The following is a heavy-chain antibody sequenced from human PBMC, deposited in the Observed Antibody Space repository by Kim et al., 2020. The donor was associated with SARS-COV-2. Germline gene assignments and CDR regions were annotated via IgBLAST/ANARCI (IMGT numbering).Heavy chain of an antibody. Sequence: SETLSLTCAVYGGSFSGYYWSWIRQPPGKGLEWIGEINHSGSTNYNPSLKSRVTISVDTSKNQFSLKLSSVTAADTAVYYCARGHWALWYFDLWGRGNLVTVSS. CDR2: INHSGST. CDR3: ARGHWALWYFDL. D-gene: IGHD3-16*01. CDR1: GGSFSGYY. J-gene: IGHJ2*01. V-gene: IGHV4-34*01.